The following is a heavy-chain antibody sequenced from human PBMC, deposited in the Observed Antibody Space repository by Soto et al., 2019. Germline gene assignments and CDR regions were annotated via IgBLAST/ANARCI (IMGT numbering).Heavy chain of an antibody. V-gene: IGHV3-23*01. CDR1: GFTFSSYA. Sequence: EVQLLESGGGLVQPGGSLRLSCAASGFTFSSYAMSWVRQAPGKGLEWVSGISGSGGSTYYAHSVKGRFTISRDSSKNTLYLEMNSMRAEDTAGYYCAKRKRIVVVITTEGDYWGQGTLVTVSS. CDR3: AKRKRIVVVITTEGDY. D-gene: IGHD3-22*01. CDR2: ISGSGGST. J-gene: IGHJ4*02.